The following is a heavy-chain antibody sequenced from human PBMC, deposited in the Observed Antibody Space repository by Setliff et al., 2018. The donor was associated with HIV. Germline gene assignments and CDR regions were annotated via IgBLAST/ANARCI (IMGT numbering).Heavy chain of an antibody. D-gene: IGHD4-17*01. J-gene: IGHJ4*02. CDR2: IIPIFGIA. CDR1: GGTFRKYA. Sequence: SVKVSCKASGGTFRKYAISWVRQAPGQGLEWMGGIIPIFGIANYAQKFQDRVTITTDESTTTAYMELSSLRSEDTAVYFCARDPTTVMDYFDYWGQGTLVTVSS. CDR3: ARDPTTVMDYFDY. V-gene: IGHV1-69*05.